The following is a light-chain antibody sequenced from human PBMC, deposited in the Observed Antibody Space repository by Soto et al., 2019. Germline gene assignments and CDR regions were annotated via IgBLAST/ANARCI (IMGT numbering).Light chain of an antibody. V-gene: IGKV3-15*01. CDR3: QQAISFPIT. J-gene: IGKJ5*01. CDR1: QSISSN. CDR2: GAS. Sequence: EIVMTQSPATLSVSPGERATLSCRASQSISSNLAWFQQKPGQAPRLLIYGASTRATGIPARFSGSGSGTEFTLTISSLQPEDFGTYYCQQAISFPITFGQGTRLEIK.